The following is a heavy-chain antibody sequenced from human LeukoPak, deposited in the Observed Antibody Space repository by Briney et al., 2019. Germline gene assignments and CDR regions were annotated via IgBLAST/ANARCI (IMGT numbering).Heavy chain of an antibody. D-gene: IGHD3-16*02. CDR3: AKGQGSGSYPFEY. Sequence: GGSLRLSCAASGFTFSSYAMSWVRQAPGKGLEWVSVISATATYYADSVKGRFTISRDTSRNTLYLQMNSLRADDTAVYYCAKGQGSGSYPFEYWGQGTLVTVSS. J-gene: IGHJ4*02. CDR1: GFTFSSYA. V-gene: IGHV3-23*01. CDR2: ISATAT.